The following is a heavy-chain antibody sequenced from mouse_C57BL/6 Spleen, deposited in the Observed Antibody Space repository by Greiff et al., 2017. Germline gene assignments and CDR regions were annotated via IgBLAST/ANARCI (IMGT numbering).Heavy chain of an antibody. J-gene: IGHJ1*03. V-gene: IGHV1-64*01. Sequence: VQLQQPGAELVKPGASVKLSCKASGYTFTSYWMNWVKQRPGQGLEWIGMIYPISGSTNYNEQFKCKATLTVDKSSSTAYMRLSSLTSEGSAVYFCAYYVYGWYFDDWGTGTTITASS. CDR1: GYTFTSYW. CDR3: AYYVYGWYFDD. CDR2: IYPISGST. D-gene: IGHD2-2*01.